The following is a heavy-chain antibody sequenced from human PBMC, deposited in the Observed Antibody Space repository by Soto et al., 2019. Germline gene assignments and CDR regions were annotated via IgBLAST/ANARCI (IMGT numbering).Heavy chain of an antibody. V-gene: IGHV3-30-3*01. CDR1: GFTFSSYA. D-gene: IGHD1-26*01. J-gene: IGHJ4*02. Sequence: QVQLVESGGGVVQPGRSLRLSCAASGFTFSSYAMHWVRQAPGKGLEWVAVISYDGSNKSYADSVKGRFSISRDNSKNTLYLQMNSRRAEDTAVYYCARDRQEGRYFAYWGQGTLVTVSS. CDR3: ARDRQEGRYFAY. CDR2: ISYDGSNK.